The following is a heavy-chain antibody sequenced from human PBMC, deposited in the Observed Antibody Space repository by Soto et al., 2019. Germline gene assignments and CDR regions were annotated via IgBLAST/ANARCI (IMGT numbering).Heavy chain of an antibody. CDR3: ARSTTTGKEFDY. J-gene: IGHJ4*02. Sequence: SETLSLTCAVYGGSFSGYYWSWIRQPPGKGLEWIGEINHSGSTNYNPSLKSRVTISVDTSKNQFSLKLSSVTAADTAVYYCARSTTTGKEFDYWGQGTLVTVSS. D-gene: IGHD4-17*01. V-gene: IGHV4-34*01. CDR1: GGSFSGYY. CDR2: INHSGST.